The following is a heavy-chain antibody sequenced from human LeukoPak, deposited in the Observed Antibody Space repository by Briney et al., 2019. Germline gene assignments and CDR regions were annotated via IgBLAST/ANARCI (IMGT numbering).Heavy chain of an antibody. J-gene: IGHJ5*02. CDR2: MPYDENVADNEIP. D-gene: IGHD3-3*01. CDR3: ARLTLTGVGGRGWFDA. Sequence: SETLSLTCIVSGDSISNSGWSWGWIRQPPGKGLGWIGTMPYDENVADNEIPSYNPSLKSRVSISADTSKSQLSLKVNSVTAADTASYYCARLTLTGVGGRGWFDAWGQGTLVIVSS. V-gene: IGHV4-39*01. CDR1: GDSISNSGWS.